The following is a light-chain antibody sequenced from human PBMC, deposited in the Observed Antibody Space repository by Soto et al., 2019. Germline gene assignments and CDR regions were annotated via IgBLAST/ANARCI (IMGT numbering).Light chain of an antibody. CDR2: DVS. Sequence: QSVLTKPASVSVSPGQSITISCTGTSSDVGGYNSVSWYQHHPGKAPKLMIFDVSDRPSGVSSRFSGSKSGNTASLTISGLQAEDEADYYCSSYTTSSTPHYVFGPGTKVPVL. CDR3: SSYTTSSTPHYV. CDR1: SSDVGGYNS. V-gene: IGLV2-14*03. J-gene: IGLJ1*01.